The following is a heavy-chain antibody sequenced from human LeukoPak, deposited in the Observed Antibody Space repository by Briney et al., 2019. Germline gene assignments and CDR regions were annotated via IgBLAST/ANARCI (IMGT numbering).Heavy chain of an antibody. CDR3: ARGPPHYDILTGYHYNWFDP. Sequence: ASVKVSCKESGYTFTSYYMHWVRQAPGQGLEWMGIINPSGGSTSYAQKFQGRVTMTRDTSTSTVYMELSSLRSEDTAVYYCARGPPHYDILTGYHYNWFDPWGQGTLVTVSS. CDR2: INPSGGST. D-gene: IGHD3-9*01. V-gene: IGHV1-46*01. CDR1: GYTFTSYY. J-gene: IGHJ5*02.